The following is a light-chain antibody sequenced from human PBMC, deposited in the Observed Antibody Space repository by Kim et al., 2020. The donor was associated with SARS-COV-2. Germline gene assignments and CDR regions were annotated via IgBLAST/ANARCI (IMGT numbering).Light chain of an antibody. J-gene: IGLJ2*01. CDR1: SSNSGAGYD. CDR2: GNS. CDR3: QSYDSSLSGSVV. Sequence: VTISCTGSSSNSGAGYDVHWYQQLPGTAPKLLIYGNSNRPSGVPDRFSGSKSGTSASLAITGLQAEDEADYCCQSYDSSLSGSVVFGGGTQLTVL. V-gene: IGLV1-40*01.